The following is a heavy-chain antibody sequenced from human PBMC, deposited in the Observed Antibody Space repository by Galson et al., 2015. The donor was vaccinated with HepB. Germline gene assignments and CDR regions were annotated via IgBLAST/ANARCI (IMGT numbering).Heavy chain of an antibody. CDR1: GFIFSNYA. CDR3: AKRVSTIFGEDGY. D-gene: IGHD3-3*01. CDR2: ISGSGGRT. V-gene: IGHV3-23*01. Sequence: SLRLSCAASGFIFSNYAMSWVRQAPGKGLEWVSGISGSGGRTYYADSVKGRFTISRDNSKNTLYLQMNSLRADDTAVYYCAKRVSTIFGEDGYWGQGTLVTVSS. J-gene: IGHJ4*02.